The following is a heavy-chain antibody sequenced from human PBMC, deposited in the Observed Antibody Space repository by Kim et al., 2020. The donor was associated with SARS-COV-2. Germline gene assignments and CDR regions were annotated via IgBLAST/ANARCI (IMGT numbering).Heavy chain of an antibody. V-gene: IGHV4-59*09. CDR3: ARGCDY. J-gene: IGHJ4*02. CDR2: YDSEGT. Sequence: YDSEGTIYNPPLKSRVTISVDTSKNQFSLKLSSETAADTAVYYCARGCDYWGQGTLVTVSS.